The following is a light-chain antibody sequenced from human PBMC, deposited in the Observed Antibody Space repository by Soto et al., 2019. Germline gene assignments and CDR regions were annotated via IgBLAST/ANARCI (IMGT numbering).Light chain of an antibody. CDR2: GAS. Sequence: IVMTQSPATLSMSPGERATLSCRASQSLNRDLAWYQQKPGQSPRLLIFGASIRATGIPARFSGSGSGTDFTLTISRLEPEDFAVYYCQQYGSSQWTLGQGTRLEIK. V-gene: IGKV3-20*01. J-gene: IGKJ5*01. CDR3: QQYGSSQWT. CDR1: QSLNRD.